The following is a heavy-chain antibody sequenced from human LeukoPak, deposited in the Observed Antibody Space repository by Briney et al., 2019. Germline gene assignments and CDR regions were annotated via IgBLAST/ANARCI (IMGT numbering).Heavy chain of an antibody. V-gene: IGHV4-34*01. CDR3: ARPKPYCSSTSCTDY. CDR1: GGSFSGYY. D-gene: IGHD2-2*01. CDR2: INHSGST. Sequence: SETLSLTCAVYGGSFSGYYWSWIRQPPGEGLEWIGEINHSGSTNYNPSLKSRVTISVDTSKNQFSLKLSSVTAADTAVYYCARPKPYCSSTSCTDYWGHGTLVTVSS. J-gene: IGHJ4*01.